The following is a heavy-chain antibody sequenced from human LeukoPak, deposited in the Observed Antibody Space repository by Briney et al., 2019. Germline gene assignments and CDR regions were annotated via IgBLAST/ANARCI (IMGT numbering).Heavy chain of an antibody. CDR3: ARGQSGTIYY. CDR1: GGSISSYY. J-gene: IGHJ4*02. D-gene: IGHD3-3*01. CDR2: VHYSGSS. Sequence: SETLSLTCSASGGSISSYYWSWIRQPLGKGLEWIGNVHYSGSSNYNPSLKSRVTVSVDTSKNQFSLKLSSVTAADTAMYYCARGQSGTIYYWGQGTLVTVSS. V-gene: IGHV4-59*01.